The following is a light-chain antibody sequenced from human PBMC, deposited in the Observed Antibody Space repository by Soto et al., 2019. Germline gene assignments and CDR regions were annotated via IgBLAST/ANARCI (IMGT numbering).Light chain of an antibody. CDR2: GVS. J-gene: IGKJ4*01. V-gene: IGKV3-20*01. CDR3: QQYGNSPLP. CDR1: QSVRSDY. Sequence: EIVLSQSPGTLSLSPGERATLSCRASQSVRSDYFAWYQQKPGQAPRVIIFGVSTRATGIPDRFSGSGSGTDFTLTISRLEPEDFALYYCQQYGNSPLPFGGGSRWIS.